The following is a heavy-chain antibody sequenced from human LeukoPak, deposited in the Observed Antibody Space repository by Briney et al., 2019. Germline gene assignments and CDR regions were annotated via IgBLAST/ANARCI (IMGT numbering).Heavy chain of an antibody. CDR3: ARDGVEFYNWFDS. CDR1: GFTFSSYS. V-gene: IGHV3-74*01. J-gene: IGHJ5*01. CDR2: INSDGSST. Sequence: GGSLRLSCAASGFTFSSYSMNWVRQAPGKGLVWVSRINSDGSSTTYADSVKGRFTISRDNAKNTLYLQMNSLRAEDTAVYYCARDGVEFYNWFDSWGQGTLVTVSS. D-gene: IGHD2-21*01.